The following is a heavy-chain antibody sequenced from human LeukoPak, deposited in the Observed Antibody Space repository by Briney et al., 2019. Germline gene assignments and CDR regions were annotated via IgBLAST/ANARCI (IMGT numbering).Heavy chain of an antibody. CDR1: GFTFSSYA. J-gene: IGHJ4*02. V-gene: IGHV3-30-3*01. CDR2: ISYDGSNK. CDR3: AREPLYYYDSSGYYQSAGFDF. D-gene: IGHD3-22*01. Sequence: GGSLRLSCAASGFTFSSYAMHWVRQAPDKGLEWVAVISYDGSNKYYADSVKGRFTISRDSSMNTLFLQMNSLRAEDTAVYYCAREPLYYYDSSGYYQSAGFDFWGQGTRVTVSS.